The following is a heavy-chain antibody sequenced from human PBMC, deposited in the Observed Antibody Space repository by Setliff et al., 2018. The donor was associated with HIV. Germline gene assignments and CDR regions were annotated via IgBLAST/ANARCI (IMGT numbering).Heavy chain of an antibody. CDR1: GFTFSSYA. Sequence: GASVKVSCAASGFTFSSYAMSWVRQAPGKGLEWVSAISGSGGSTYYADSVKGRFTISRDNSKNTLYLQMNSLRAEDTAVYYCAKARGGGSYLFDYWGQGTLVTVSS. CDR2: ISGSGGST. J-gene: IGHJ4*02. D-gene: IGHD1-26*01. V-gene: IGHV3-23*01. CDR3: AKARGGGSYLFDY.